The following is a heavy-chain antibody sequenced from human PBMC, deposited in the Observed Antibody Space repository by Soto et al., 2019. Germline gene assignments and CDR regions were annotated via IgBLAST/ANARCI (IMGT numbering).Heavy chain of an antibody. CDR3: ARGGRGYSYGYYMDYFDY. CDR2: IYSSGST. V-gene: IGHV4-39*01. D-gene: IGHD5-18*01. J-gene: IGHJ4*02. Sequence: QLQLQEAGPGLVKPSETLSLTCTLSGGSITTSRYYWGWIRQPPGKGLEWIGSIYSSGSTFYNPSLQSRVTISVDTSKNQFSLELSSVTGADTAVYYCARGGRGYSYGYYMDYFDYWGQGTLVTVSS. CDR1: GGSITTSRYY.